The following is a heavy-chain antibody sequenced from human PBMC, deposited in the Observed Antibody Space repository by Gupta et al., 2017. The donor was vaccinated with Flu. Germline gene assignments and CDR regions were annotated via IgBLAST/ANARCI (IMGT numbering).Heavy chain of an antibody. J-gene: IGHJ6*02. CDR1: GGSLSSSSYY. D-gene: IGHD3-10*01. CDR3: ARLLGRDPSGYYYYYGMDV. V-gene: IGHV4-39*01. CDR2: IYYSGST. Sequence: QLQLQESGPGLVKPSETLSLTCTVSGGSLSSSSYYWGWIRQPPGKGLEWIGSIYYSGSTYYNPSLKSRVTISVDTSKNQFSLKLSSVTAAETAVYYCARLLGRDPSGYYYYYGMDVWGQGTTVTVSS.